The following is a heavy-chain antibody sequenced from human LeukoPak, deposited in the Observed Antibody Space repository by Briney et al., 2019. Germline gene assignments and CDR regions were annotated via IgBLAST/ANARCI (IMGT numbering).Heavy chain of an antibody. CDR1: GYSFTSYW. J-gene: IGHJ2*01. CDR3: ARRRGAISSWYFDL. CDR2: IDPSDSYT. Sequence: GESLKISCEGSGYSFTSYWINWVRQVPGKGLEWMGRIDPSDSYTNYSPSFQGHVTISADKSISTAYLQWSSLTASDTAMYYCARRRGAISSWYFDLWGRGTLVTVSS. V-gene: IGHV5-10-1*01. D-gene: IGHD4/OR15-4a*01.